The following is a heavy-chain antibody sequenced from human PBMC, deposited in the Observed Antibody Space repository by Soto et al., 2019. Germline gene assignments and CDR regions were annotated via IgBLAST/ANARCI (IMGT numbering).Heavy chain of an antibody. CDR3: AIPSGLTVTGPDY. CDR2: IGGNGADT. CDR1: GFIFSNYA. V-gene: IGHV3-23*01. J-gene: IGHJ4*02. D-gene: IGHD6-19*01. Sequence: GGSLRLSFAAYGFIFSNYAMSWVRQAPGKGLEWVSAIGGNGADTYYADSVKGRFTISRDNSKNTLYLQINSLRAEDTAIYFCAIPSGLTVTGPDYWGQGTLVTVSS.